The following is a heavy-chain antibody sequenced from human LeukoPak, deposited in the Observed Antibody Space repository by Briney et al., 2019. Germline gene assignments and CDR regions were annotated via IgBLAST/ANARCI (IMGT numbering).Heavy chain of an antibody. CDR1: GGSISSSTYY. V-gene: IGHV4-39*01. CDR2: IHFSGST. J-gene: IGHJ4*02. D-gene: IGHD3-22*01. CDR3: ARLGGYYDPPDY. Sequence: PSETLSLTCTVSGGSISSSTYYWGWIRQPPGKGLDWIGTIHFSGSTYYNPSLQSRVTISVGTSKNQFSLRLSSVTAADTALYYCARLGGYYDPPDYWGLGTLVTVSS.